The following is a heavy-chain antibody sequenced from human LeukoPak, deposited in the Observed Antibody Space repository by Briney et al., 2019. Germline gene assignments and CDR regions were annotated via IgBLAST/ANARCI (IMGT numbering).Heavy chain of an antibody. V-gene: IGHV4-31*03. CDR3: ASRRRDGYTYYFDY. J-gene: IGHJ4*02. CDR1: GGSISSGGYY. D-gene: IGHD5-24*01. CDR2: TYYSGST. Sequence: SETLSLTCTVSGGSISSGGYYWSWIRQHPGKGLEWIGYTYYSGSTYYNPSLKSRVTISVDTSKNQFSLKLSSVTAADTAVYYCASRRRDGYTYYFDYWGQGTLVTVSS.